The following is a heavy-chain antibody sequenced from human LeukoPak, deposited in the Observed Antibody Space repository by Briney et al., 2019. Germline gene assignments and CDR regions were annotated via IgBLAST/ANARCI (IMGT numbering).Heavy chain of an antibody. Sequence: GGSLRLSCVASGFTFSSYDMHWVRQAPGRGLEWVAVIWYDESNKFHADSVKGRFTISRDNPKNTLYLQMNSLRDEDTALYYCARIRSGYYYDYWGQGTLVTVSS. CDR3: ARIRSGYYYDY. CDR2: IWYDESNK. J-gene: IGHJ4*02. V-gene: IGHV3-33*01. D-gene: IGHD3-22*01. CDR1: GFTFSSYD.